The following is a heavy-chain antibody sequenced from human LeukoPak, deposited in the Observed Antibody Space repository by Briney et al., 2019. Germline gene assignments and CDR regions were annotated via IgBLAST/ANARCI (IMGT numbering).Heavy chain of an antibody. Sequence: ASVKVSCKASGGTFSSYAISWVRQAPGQGLEWMGGIIPIFGTANYAQKFQGRVTITADKSTSTAYMELSSLRSEDTAVYYCASEGRIAVAGDYYYYYMDVWGKGTTVTISS. CDR2: IIPIFGTA. CDR3: ASEGRIAVAGDYYYYYMDV. D-gene: IGHD6-19*01. J-gene: IGHJ6*03. V-gene: IGHV1-69*06. CDR1: GGTFSSYA.